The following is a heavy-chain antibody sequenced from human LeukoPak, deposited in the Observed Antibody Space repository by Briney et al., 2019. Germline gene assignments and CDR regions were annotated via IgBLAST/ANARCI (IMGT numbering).Heavy chain of an antibody. J-gene: IGHJ4*02. D-gene: IGHD6-13*01. CDR1: GFTFSSYG. CDR3: AKGPPQQLVTRSDN. Sequence: PGGSLRLSCAASGFTFSSYGMSWVRQAPGKGLEWVSDIRAGGGSTYYVDSVKGRFTVSRDKSKNPVYLQMSSLRADDTALYYCAKGPPQQLVTRSDNWGQGTLVTVSS. CDR2: IRAGGGST. V-gene: IGHV3-23*01.